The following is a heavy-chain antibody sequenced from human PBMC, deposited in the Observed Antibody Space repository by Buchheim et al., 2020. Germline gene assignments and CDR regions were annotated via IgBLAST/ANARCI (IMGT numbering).Heavy chain of an antibody. Sequence: EVQLVESGGGLVQPGGSLRLSCAASGFTFNSHWMTWVRQAPGKGLEWVANILQDGNEQSYVDSVKGRLTISRDNAKNSLYLQMSSLRAEDTAVYYCARHTYHRLDSWGQGTL. CDR3: ARHTYHRLDS. V-gene: IGHV3-7*01. CDR1: GFTFNSHW. D-gene: IGHD1-14*01. CDR2: ILQDGNEQ. J-gene: IGHJ4*02.